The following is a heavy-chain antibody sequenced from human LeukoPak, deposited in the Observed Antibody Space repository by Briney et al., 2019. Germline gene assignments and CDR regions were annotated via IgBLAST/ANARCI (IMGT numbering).Heavy chain of an antibody. J-gene: IGHJ4*02. CDR2: ISGSGGST. CDR1: GFTFSSYG. D-gene: IGHD3-3*01. CDR3: AGHDFWSGYPY. Sequence: GRSLRLSCAASGFTFSSYGMHWVRQAPGKGLEWVSAISGSGGSTYYADSVKGRFTISRDNSKNTLYLQMNSLRAEDTAVYYCAGHDFWSGYPYWGQGTLVTVSS. V-gene: IGHV3-23*01.